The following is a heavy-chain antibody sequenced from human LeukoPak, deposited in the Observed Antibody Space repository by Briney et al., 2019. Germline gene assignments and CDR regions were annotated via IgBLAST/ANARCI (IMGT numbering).Heavy chain of an antibody. D-gene: IGHD3-3*01. CDR1: GGSISSYY. CDR2: IYTSGST. CDR3: ARDVGLRFLEWPSDAFDI. V-gene: IGHV4-4*07. J-gene: IGHJ3*02. Sequence: SETLSLTCTVSGGSISSYYWSWIRQPAGKGLEWIGRIYTSGSTNYNPSLKSRVTMSIDTSKNQFSLKLSSVTAADTAVYYCARDVGLRFLEWPSDAFDIWGQGTMVTVSS.